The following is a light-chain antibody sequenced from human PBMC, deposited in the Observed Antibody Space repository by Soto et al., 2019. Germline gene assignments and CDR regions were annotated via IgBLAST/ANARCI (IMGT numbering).Light chain of an antibody. J-gene: IGKJ4*01. V-gene: IGKV3-11*01. Sequence: EIVMTQSPATLSVSPGESVTLSCRASQSVSSYLAWYQQKPGQAPRLLIYDASNRATGIPARFSGSGSGTDFTLTISSLEPEDFAVYYGQQRSNWPPLTFGGGTKVDIK. CDR3: QQRSNWPPLT. CDR2: DAS. CDR1: QSVSSY.